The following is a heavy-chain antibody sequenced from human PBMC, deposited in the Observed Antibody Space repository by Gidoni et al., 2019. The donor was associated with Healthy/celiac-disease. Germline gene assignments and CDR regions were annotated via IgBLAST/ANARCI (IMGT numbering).Heavy chain of an antibody. D-gene: IGHD3-22*01. V-gene: IGHV1-18*01. CDR2: ISADNGNT. Sequence: VQLVQSGAAVKKPGASVKVSCKASGHTFTSYGISWVRQAPGHGLAWMGWISADNGNTSYAQKLQGRVTMTTDTSTSTADMELRSLRSDDTAVYYCARDDNYYDSSGYYRGFDYWGQGTLVTVSS. CDR1: GHTFTSYG. J-gene: IGHJ4*02. CDR3: ARDDNYYDSSGYYRGFDY.